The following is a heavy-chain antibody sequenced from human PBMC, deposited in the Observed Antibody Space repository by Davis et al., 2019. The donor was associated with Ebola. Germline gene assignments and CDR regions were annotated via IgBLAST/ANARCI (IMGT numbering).Heavy chain of an antibody. D-gene: IGHD3-16*02. CDR3: ASPYLRLGELSLYVGDY. V-gene: IGHV3-30-3*01. CDR1: GFTFSSYA. J-gene: IGHJ4*02. CDR2: ISYDGSNK. Sequence: PGGSLRLSCAASGFTFSSYAMHWVRQAPGKGLEWVAVISYDGSNKYYADSVKGRFTISRDNSKNTLYLQMNSLRAEDTAVYYCASPYLRLGELSLYVGDYWGQGTLVTVSS.